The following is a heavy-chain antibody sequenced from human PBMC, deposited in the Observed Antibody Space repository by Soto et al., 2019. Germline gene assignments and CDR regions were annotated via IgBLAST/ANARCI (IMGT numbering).Heavy chain of an antibody. D-gene: IGHD4-17*01. CDR2: IYDSGST. V-gene: IGHV4-59*04. J-gene: IGHJ6*02. CDR1: GGSISSSY. Sequence: SETLSLTCTVSGGSISSSYLSWIRQPPGKGLEWIGYIYDSGSTYYNPSLKSRVTISVDTSKNQFSLKLSSVTAADTAVYYCAIRDDYGDYDGGFYYGMDVWGQGTTVTVS. CDR3: AIRDDYGDYDGGFYYGMDV.